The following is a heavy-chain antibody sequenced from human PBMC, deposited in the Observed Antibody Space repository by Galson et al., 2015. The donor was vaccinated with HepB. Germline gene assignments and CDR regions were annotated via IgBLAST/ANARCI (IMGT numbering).Heavy chain of an antibody. V-gene: IGHV3-23*01. Sequence: SLRLSCAASGFTFSSYAMSWVRQAPGKGLEWVSSISSSGGSTDYADSVKGRFTISRDNSKNTLYLQMDSLRAGDTALYYCAKDRAPNDYWGQGTLVTVSS. CDR2: ISSSGGST. CDR3: AKDRAPNDY. D-gene: IGHD3-10*01. CDR1: GFTFSSYA. J-gene: IGHJ4*02.